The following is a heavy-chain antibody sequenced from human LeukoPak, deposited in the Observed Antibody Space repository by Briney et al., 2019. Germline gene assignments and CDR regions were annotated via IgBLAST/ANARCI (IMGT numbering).Heavy chain of an antibody. CDR2: IDPNGGGT. V-gene: IGHV1-2*06. Sequence: ASVKVSCKTSGYTFTGYYIHWVRQAPGQGLEWLGRIDPNGGGTSYAHNFQGRVTMTRDTSISTAYMDLSSLRSDDTAVYYCARDSRVSGDYWGQGTLVTVSS. CDR3: ARDSRVSGDY. CDR1: GYTFTGYY. J-gene: IGHJ4*02. D-gene: IGHD2-2*01.